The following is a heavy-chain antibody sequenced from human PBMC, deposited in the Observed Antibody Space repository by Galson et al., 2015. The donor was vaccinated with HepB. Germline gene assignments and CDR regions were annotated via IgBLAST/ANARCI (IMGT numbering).Heavy chain of an antibody. V-gene: IGHV5-51*03. D-gene: IGHD3-10*01. CDR1: GYSFTRYW. CDR3: AASSGNYYKNSFGLDV. Sequence: QSGAEVKKPGESLKISCKGSGYSFTRYWIGWVRQMPGKGLEWMGIIYPGGSDTRYSPSFQGQVTISADKSISTAYLQWSSLKASDTAVYFCAASSGNYYKNSFGLDVWGQGTTVTVSS. J-gene: IGHJ6*02. CDR2: IYPGGSDT.